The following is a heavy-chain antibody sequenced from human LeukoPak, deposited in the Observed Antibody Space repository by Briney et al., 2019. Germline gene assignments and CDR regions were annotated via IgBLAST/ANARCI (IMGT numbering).Heavy chain of an antibody. D-gene: IGHD3-22*01. CDR3: ARDRSPAYYYDSSGGVDYYYYYYMDV. J-gene: IGHJ6*03. V-gene: IGHV1-69*05. Sequence: GASVKVSCKASGGTFSSYAISWVRQAPGQGLEWMGGIIPIFGTANYAQKFQGRVTITTDESTSPAYMELSSLRSEDTAVYYCARDRSPAYYYDSSGGVDYYYYYYMDVWGKGTTVTVSS. CDR1: GGTFSSYA. CDR2: IIPIFGTA.